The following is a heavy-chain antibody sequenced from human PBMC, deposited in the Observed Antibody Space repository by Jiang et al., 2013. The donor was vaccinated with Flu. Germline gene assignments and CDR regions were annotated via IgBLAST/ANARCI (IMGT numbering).Heavy chain of an antibody. CDR1: GDSVSSNSAA. Sequence: QTLSLTCAISGDSVSSNSAAWNWIRQSPSRGLEWLGRTYYRSKWYNDYAVSVKSRITINPDTSKNQFSLQLNSVTPEDTAVYYCARVPMVRGVNSYYYYYGMDVWGQGTTVTVSS. V-gene: IGHV6-1*01. CDR2: TYYRSKWYN. J-gene: IGHJ6*02. D-gene: IGHD3-10*01. CDR3: ARVPMVRGVNSYYYYYGMDV.